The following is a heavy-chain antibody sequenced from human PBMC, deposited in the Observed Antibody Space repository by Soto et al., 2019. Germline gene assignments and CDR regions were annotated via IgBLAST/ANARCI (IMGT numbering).Heavy chain of an antibody. V-gene: IGHV3-33*05. CDR3: ARWGTTGGLDV. Sequence: QVQLVESGGGVVQPGTSLRLSCVGSGFTFRSYVIHWVRQAPGKGLEWVALTSYDGSNNFYGDYVKGRFTISRHNSRNTVELQMDSLRFEDTALYYCARWGTTGGLDVWGQGTVVSVSS. J-gene: IGHJ4*02. CDR1: GFTFRSYV. CDR2: TSYDGSNN. D-gene: IGHD3-16*01.